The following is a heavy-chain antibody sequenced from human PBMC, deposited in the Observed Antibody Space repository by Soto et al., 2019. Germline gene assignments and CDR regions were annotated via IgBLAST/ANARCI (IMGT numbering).Heavy chain of an antibody. CDR2: IYNLGNT. D-gene: IGHD6-19*01. V-gene: IGHV4-39*07. J-gene: IGHJ4*02. CDR1: GGSISSSSSY. CDR3: ARLAVAGAVFDY. Sequence: SETLSLTCTVSGGSISSSSSYWGWIRQPPGKRQEWVGGIYNLGNTYYNPSLKSRVTISVDKSKNQFSLKLSSVTAADTAVYYCARLAVAGAVFDYWGQGTLVTVSS.